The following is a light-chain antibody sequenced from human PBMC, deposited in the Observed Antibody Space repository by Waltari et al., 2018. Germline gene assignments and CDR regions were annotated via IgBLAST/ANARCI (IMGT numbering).Light chain of an antibody. Sequence: LTQPAVASGPGGPLIAISCAASSGDSGGYNYACWDQQHPGRAPKVIIYDVTRWPSGVSNRFFGSKSGDTASLTISGLQAEDEADYYCCSYTGSGTSVFGGGTKVTVL. CDR2: DVT. CDR1: SGDSGGYNY. J-gene: IGLJ2*01. V-gene: IGLV2-14*03. CDR3: CSYTGSGTSV.